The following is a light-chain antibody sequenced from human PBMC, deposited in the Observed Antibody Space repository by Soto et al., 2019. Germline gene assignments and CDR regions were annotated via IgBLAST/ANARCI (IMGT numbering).Light chain of an antibody. J-gene: IGLJ2*01. CDR3: CSYARSVV. CDR2: EVS. Sequence: QSALTQPASVSGSPGQSITISCTGTSSDVGTYNLVSWYQQHPGKAPQLMIYEVSKRPSGVSDRFSGSKSGNTASLTISGLQAEDEADYYCCSYARSVVFGGGTKVTVL. V-gene: IGLV2-23*02. CDR1: SSDVGTYNL.